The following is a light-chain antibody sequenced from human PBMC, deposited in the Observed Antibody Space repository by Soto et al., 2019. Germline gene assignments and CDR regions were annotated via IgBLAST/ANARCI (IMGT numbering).Light chain of an antibody. Sequence: DIQMTQSPSTLSASVGDRVTITCRASQSISSWLAWYQQKLGRAPKLLIYKASSLESGVPSRFSGSGYGTEFTLTISSLQPDDFATYYCQQYNSYWTFGQGTKVDIK. CDR2: KAS. J-gene: IGKJ1*01. CDR3: QQYNSYWT. V-gene: IGKV1-5*03. CDR1: QSISSW.